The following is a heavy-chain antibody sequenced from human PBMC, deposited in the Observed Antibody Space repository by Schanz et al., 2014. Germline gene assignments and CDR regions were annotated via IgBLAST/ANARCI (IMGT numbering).Heavy chain of an antibody. CDR1: EFTFSSYK. CDR3: ARRASCSRIGCPFDS. CDR2: ISSSSSYI. V-gene: IGHV3-21*04. Sequence: EVQLVESGGGLVKPGGSLRLSCEASEFTFSSYKMNWVRQAPGKGLEWVSSISSSSSYIYYADSVKGRFTISRDNAKNTLYLQMNSLKTEDTAMYYCARRASCSRIGCPFDSWGQGTLVTVSS. J-gene: IGHJ4*02. D-gene: IGHD2-2*01.